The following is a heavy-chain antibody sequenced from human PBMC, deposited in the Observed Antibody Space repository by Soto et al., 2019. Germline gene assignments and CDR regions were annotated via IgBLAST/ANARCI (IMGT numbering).Heavy chain of an antibody. Sequence: EVQLVESGGGLVQPGRSLRLSCAASGFTFDDYAMHWVRQAPGKGLEWVSGISWNSGSIGYADSVKGRFTISRDNAKNSLYLQMNSLRAEDTALYYCAKERATTTAFDYWGQGALVTVSS. CDR2: ISWNSGSI. CDR1: GFTFDDYA. V-gene: IGHV3-9*01. J-gene: IGHJ4*02. D-gene: IGHD4-17*01. CDR3: AKERATTTAFDY.